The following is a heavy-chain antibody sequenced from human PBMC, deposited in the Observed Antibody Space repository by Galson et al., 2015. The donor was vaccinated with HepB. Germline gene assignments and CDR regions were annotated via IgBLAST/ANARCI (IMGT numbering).Heavy chain of an antibody. V-gene: IGHV3-53*01. D-gene: IGHD3-22*01. Sequence: SLRLSCAASGFTVSTNYMNWVRQAPGKGLEWVSVTYSDGSAYYADSVKGRFTISRDNSKNTLYLQMNSLRAEDTAVYYCARLTYYYDSTGYVWGQGTLVTVSS. J-gene: IGHJ4*02. CDR1: GFTVSTNY. CDR2: TYSDGSA. CDR3: ARLTYYYDSTGYV.